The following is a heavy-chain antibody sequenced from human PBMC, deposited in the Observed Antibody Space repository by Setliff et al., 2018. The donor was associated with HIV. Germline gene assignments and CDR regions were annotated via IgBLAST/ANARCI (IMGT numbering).Heavy chain of an antibody. V-gene: IGHV4-39*01. J-gene: IGHJ4*02. CDR3: ARRDNYGDYGGAY. CDR2: VYYTWNT. D-gene: IGHD4-17*01. CDR1: GGSISRRDYC. Sequence: SETLSLTCTVSGGSISRRDYCWGWIRQPPGKGLEWIGSVYYTWNTYYNPSLKSRVTVSVDTSKNQFSLKLSSVTAADTAVYYCARRDNYGDYGGAYWGQGTLVTVSS.